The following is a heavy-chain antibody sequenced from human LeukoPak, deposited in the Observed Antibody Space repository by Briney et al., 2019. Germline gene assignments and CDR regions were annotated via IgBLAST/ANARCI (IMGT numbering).Heavy chain of an antibody. Sequence: PGGSLRLSCAASGFTFSSYAMGWVRQAPGKGLEWVSGISGSGTNTYYADSVKGRFTISRDNSKNTLYLQMNSLRAEDTAVYYCAKDVSPLMVTTWDYWGQGTLVTVSS. CDR3: AKDVSPLMVTTWDY. V-gene: IGHV3-23*01. CDR2: ISGSGTNT. D-gene: IGHD2-21*02. CDR1: GFTFSSYA. J-gene: IGHJ4*02.